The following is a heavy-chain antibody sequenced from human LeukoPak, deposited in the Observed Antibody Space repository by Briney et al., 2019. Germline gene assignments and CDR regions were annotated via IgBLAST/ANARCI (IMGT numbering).Heavy chain of an antibody. CDR1: GFTFSSYG. D-gene: IGHD3-10*01. J-gene: IGHJ5*02. V-gene: IGHV3-33*01. Sequence: HPGGSLRLSCAASGFTFSSYGMHWVRQAPGKGLEWVAVIWYDGSNKYYADSVKGRFTISRDNSKNTLYLQMNSLRAEDTAVYYCARDVLLWFGRGGWFDPWGQGTLVTVSS. CDR2: IWYDGSNK. CDR3: ARDVLLWFGRGGWFDP.